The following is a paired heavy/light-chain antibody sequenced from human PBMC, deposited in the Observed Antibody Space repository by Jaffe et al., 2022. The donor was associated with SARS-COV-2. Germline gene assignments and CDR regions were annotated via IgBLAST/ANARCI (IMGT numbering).Light chain of an antibody. Sequence: QSVLTQPPSVSGAPGQRVTISCTGSSSNIGAGYDVHWFQQLPGTAPKLLIYRNSNRPSGVPDRFSGSKSGTSASLAITGLQAEDEADYYCQSYDSSLFWVFGGGTKVTFL. J-gene: IGLJ3*02. CDR2: RNS. CDR3: QSYDSSLFWV. V-gene: IGLV1-40*01. CDR1: SSNIGAGYD.
Heavy chain of an antibody. CDR3: ASGQDVYSGMPDFDY. D-gene: IGHD4-4*01. J-gene: IGHJ4*02. CDR1: GFTFSGYG. Sequence: QVQLVESGGGVVQPGRSLRLSCAASGFTFSGYGMHWVRQAPGKGLEWVAVIFSDGGIKYYANSVKGRFTISRDNSKNTMYLQMDSLRAADTAVYFCASGQDVYSGMPDFDYWGQGTPVTVSS. V-gene: IGHV3-30*19. CDR2: IFSDGGIK.